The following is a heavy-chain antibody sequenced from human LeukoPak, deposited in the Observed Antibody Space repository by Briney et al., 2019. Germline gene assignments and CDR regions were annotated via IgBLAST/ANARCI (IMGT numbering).Heavy chain of an antibody. Sequence: GGSLRLSCAASGFTFSSYWMHWVRQAPGKGLVWVSRINSDGSSTYYADSVKGRFTISRDNSKNTLYLQMNSLRAEDTAVYYCARGHLFSGSYADYWGQGTLVTVSS. D-gene: IGHD1-26*01. CDR3: ARGHLFSGSYADY. J-gene: IGHJ4*02. CDR2: INSDGSST. CDR1: GFTFSSYW. V-gene: IGHV3-74*01.